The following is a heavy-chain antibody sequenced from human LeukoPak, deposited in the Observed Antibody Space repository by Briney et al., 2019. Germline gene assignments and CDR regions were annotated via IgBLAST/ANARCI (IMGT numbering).Heavy chain of an antibody. CDR1: GLTFSSYA. Sequence: GGSLRLSCAASGLTFSSYAMSWVRQAPGKGLEWVSGISGSGGTTYYVDSVKGRFTVSRDNSKNTLYLQMNGLRAEDTAVYYCAKDRRQWLTYFDYWGQGTLVTVSS. CDR2: ISGSGGTT. D-gene: IGHD6-19*01. CDR3: AKDRRQWLTYFDY. J-gene: IGHJ4*02. V-gene: IGHV3-23*01.